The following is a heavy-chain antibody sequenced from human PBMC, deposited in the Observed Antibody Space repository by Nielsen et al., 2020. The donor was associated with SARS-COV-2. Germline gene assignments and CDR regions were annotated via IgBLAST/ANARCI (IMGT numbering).Heavy chain of an antibody. Sequence: SETLSLTCTVSGGSISSSSYYWSWIRQPPGKGLEWIGYIYYSGSTNYNPSLKSRVTISVDTSKNQFSLKLSSVTAADTAVYYCARARTGIYGDPYYYYGMDVWGQGTTVTVSS. J-gene: IGHJ6*02. CDR2: IYYSGST. CDR1: GGSISSSSYY. CDR3: ARARTGIYGDPYYYYGMDV. V-gene: IGHV4-61*01. D-gene: IGHD4-17*01.